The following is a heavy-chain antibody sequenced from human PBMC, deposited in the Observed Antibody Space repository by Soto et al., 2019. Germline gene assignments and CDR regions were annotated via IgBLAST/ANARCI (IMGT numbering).Heavy chain of an antibody. CDR1: GGTFSSYA. CDR2: IIPIFGTA. V-gene: IGHV1-69*13. Sequence: SVKVSCKASGGTFSSYAISWVRQAPGQGLEWMGGIIPIFGTANYAQKFQGRVTITADESTSTAYMELSSLRSEGTAVYYCARSVTTEDGMDVWGQGTTVTVSS. CDR3: ARSVTTEDGMDV. D-gene: IGHD4-17*01. J-gene: IGHJ6*02.